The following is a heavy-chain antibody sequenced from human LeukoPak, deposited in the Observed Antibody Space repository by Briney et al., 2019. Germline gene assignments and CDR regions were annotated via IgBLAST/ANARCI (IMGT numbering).Heavy chain of an antibody. CDR2: ISGSGDST. V-gene: IGHV3-23*01. J-gene: IGHJ4*02. D-gene: IGHD3-10*01. CDR3: AKVTNPYGSGSTFDY. Sequence: GGSLRLSCAASGFTFSSYAMSWVRQAPGKGLEWVSGISGSGDSTYYADSVKGRFTISRDNSKNTVYMQMNRLRAEDTAVYYCAKVTNPYGSGSTFDYWGQGTQVTVSS. CDR1: GFTFSSYA.